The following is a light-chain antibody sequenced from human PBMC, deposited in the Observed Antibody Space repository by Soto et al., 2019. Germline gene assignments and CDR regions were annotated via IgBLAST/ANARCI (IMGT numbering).Light chain of an antibody. CDR2: LNSDGSH. V-gene: IGLV4-69*01. CDR3: QTWGSGIVV. J-gene: IGLJ2*01. CDR1: SGHSNYA. Sequence: QPVLTQSPSASASLGASVKLNCTLSSGHSNYAIAWHQQQSEKGPRYLMKLNSDGSHSKGDGIPDRFSGSSSAAERYLTISSLQSEDEADYYCQTWGSGIVVFGGGTKLTVL.